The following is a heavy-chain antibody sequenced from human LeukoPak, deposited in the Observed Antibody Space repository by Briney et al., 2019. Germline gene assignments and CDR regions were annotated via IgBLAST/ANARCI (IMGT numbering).Heavy chain of an antibody. V-gene: IGHV3-21*01. Sequence: GGSLRLSCAASGFTFSIYSMNWVRQAPGKGLEWVSSIRSSSSYIYYTDSVKGRFTISRDNAKHSLYQQMNSRRAEDTAVYYCASDADYYDSSGYYPLDYFDYWGQGTLVTVSS. CDR3: ASDADYYDSSGYYPLDYFDY. D-gene: IGHD3-22*01. CDR1: GFTFSIYS. CDR2: IRSSSSYI. J-gene: IGHJ4*02.